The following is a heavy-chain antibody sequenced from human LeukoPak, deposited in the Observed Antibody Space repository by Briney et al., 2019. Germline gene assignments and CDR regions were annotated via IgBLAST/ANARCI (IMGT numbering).Heavy chain of an antibody. D-gene: IGHD3-10*01. Sequence: SETLSLTCTVSGGSISSSSYYWGWIRQPPGKGLEWIGSIYHSGSTYYNPSLKSRVTISVDTSKNQFSLKLSSVTAADTAVYYCAAMVRGVSFWFDPWGQGTLVTVSS. V-gene: IGHV4-39*07. J-gene: IGHJ5*02. CDR1: GGSISSSSYY. CDR2: IYHSGST. CDR3: AAMVRGVSFWFDP.